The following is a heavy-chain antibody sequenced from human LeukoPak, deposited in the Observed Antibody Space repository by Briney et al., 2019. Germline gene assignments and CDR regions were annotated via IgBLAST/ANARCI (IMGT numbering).Heavy chain of an antibody. Sequence: ASVKVSCKASGYTFTSYDINWVRQATGQGLEWMGWMNPNSGNTGYAQKFQGRVTMTRNTSISTAYMELSSLRSEDTAVYYCARAGSGWYEASLDYWGQGTLVTVSS. CDR3: ARAGSGWYEASLDY. J-gene: IGHJ4*02. CDR2: MNPNSGNT. D-gene: IGHD6-19*01. CDR1: GYTFTSYD. V-gene: IGHV1-8*01.